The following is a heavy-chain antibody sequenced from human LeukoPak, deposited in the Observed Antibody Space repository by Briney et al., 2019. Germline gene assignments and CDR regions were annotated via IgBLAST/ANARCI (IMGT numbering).Heavy chain of an antibody. CDR2: ISGSGGST. D-gene: IGHD4-17*01. CDR3: AKDVDYGDYVVY. J-gene: IGHJ4*02. Sequence: GGSLRLSCAASGFTFSSYAMSWVRQAPGKGLEWVSVISGSGGSTYYADSVKGRFTISRDNSKNTLYLQMNSLRAEDTAIYYCAKDVDYGDYVVYWGQGTLVTVSS. CDR1: GFTFSSYA. V-gene: IGHV3-23*01.